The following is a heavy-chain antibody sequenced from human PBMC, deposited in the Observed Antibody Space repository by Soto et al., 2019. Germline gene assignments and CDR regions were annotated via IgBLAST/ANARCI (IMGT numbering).Heavy chain of an antibody. CDR2: ISGSGGHS. Sequence: WLWLRLSCSASGFTFNDYAMAWVRQAPGKGLEWVSSISGSGGHSSYADSVRGRFTVSRDNVNSILSLDMCDLSAEDTAVYYCAKDCGRLAVAGSAFDSWGQGTLVTVSS. D-gene: IGHD6-19*01. V-gene: IGHV3-23*01. CDR3: AKDCGRLAVAGSAFDS. CDR1: GFTFNDYA. J-gene: IGHJ4*02.